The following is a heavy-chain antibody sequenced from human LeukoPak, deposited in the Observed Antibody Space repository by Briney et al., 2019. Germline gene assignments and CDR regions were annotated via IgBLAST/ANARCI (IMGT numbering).Heavy chain of an antibody. V-gene: IGHV4-59*01. Sequence: PSETLSLTCTVSGGSISSYYWSWIRQPPGKGLEWIGYIYYSGSTNYNPSLKSRVTISVDTSKNQFSLKLSSVTAADTAVYYCARGHYYDSSGYYGRNYYYGMDVWGQGTTVTVSS. J-gene: IGHJ6*02. D-gene: IGHD3-22*01. CDR2: IYYSGST. CDR3: ARGHYYDSSGYYGRNYYYGMDV. CDR1: GGSISSYY.